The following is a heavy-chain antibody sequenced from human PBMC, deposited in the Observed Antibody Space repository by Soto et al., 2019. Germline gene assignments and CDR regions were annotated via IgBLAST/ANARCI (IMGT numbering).Heavy chain of an antibody. J-gene: IGHJ6*02. V-gene: IGHV1-18*01. CDR3: ARNYPSSDYYDIRPPFYYYYYGMDV. CDR1: GYTFTSYG. D-gene: IGHD3-22*01. Sequence: ASVKVSCKASGYTFTSYGISWVRQAPGQGLEWMGWISAYNGNTNYAQKLQGRVTMTTDTSTSTAYMELRSLRSDDTAVYYCARNYPSSDYYDIRPPFYYYYYGMDVWGQGTTVTVSS. CDR2: ISAYNGNT.